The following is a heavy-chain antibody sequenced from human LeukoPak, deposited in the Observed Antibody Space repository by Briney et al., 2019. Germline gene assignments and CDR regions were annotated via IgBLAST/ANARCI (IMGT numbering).Heavy chain of an antibody. CDR2: ISGSGGST. CDR1: GFTFSSYA. Sequence: GGSLRLSCAASGFTFSSYATSWVRQAPGKGLEWVSAISGSGGSTYYADSVKGRFTISRDNSKNTLYLQMNSLRAEDTAVYYCAKGGKDIVVVVAATDYWGQGTLVTVSS. D-gene: IGHD2-15*01. J-gene: IGHJ4*02. CDR3: AKGGKDIVVVVAATDY. V-gene: IGHV3-23*01.